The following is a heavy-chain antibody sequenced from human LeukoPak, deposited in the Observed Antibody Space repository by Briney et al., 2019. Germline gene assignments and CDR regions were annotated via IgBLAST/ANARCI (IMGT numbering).Heavy chain of an antibody. Sequence: GGSLRLSCAASGFTVSSNYMSWVRRAPGKGLEWVSVIYSGGSTYYADSVKGRFTISRDNSKNTLYLQMNSLRAEDTAVYYCARDGINDYGDDDALDIWGQGTMVTVSS. D-gene: IGHD4-17*01. V-gene: IGHV3-66*02. CDR1: GFTVSSNY. J-gene: IGHJ3*02. CDR2: IYSGGST. CDR3: ARDGINDYGDDDALDI.